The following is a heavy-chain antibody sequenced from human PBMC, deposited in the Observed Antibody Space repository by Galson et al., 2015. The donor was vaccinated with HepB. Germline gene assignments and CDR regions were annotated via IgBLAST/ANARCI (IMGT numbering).Heavy chain of an antibody. CDR2: ISSGGESI. CDR1: DFSFSSYS. V-gene: IGHV3-48*04. J-gene: IGHJ4*02. D-gene: IGHD6-6*01. Sequence: SLRLSCAASDFSFSSYSFNWVRQAPGKGLQWISYISSGGESIYYADSVKGRFTISRDNAKNSLYLQMNSLRAEDTALYYCAKDMGPYIAAPSDYWGQGTLVTVSS. CDR3: AKDMGPYIAAPSDY.